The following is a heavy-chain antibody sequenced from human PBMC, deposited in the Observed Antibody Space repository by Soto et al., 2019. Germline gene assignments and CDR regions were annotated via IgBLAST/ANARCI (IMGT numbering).Heavy chain of an antibody. V-gene: IGHV1-18*01. J-gene: IGHJ6*03. D-gene: IGHD6-19*01. CDR3: ARERAPGRWLEHYYMDV. CDR2: ISAYNGNT. CDR1: VETFTSYG. Sequence: ASVKVSCTDSVETFTSYGISWVRQAPGQGLEWMGWISAYNGNTNYAQKHQGRVTMTTDTSTSTAYMELRSLRSDDTAVYYCARERAPGRWLEHYYMDVWGKGTTVTVSS.